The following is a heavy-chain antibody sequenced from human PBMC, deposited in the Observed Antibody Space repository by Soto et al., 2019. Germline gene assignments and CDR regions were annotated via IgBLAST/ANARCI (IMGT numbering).Heavy chain of an antibody. D-gene: IGHD1-1*01. Sequence: PGESLKISCKGSGYSFTNYWIAWVRQMPGKGLEYMGIIYPNDSDTRYSPFFQGQVTISADKSISSAYLQWSSLKASDTAMYYCARPRYGATRTPALFDYWGQGTLVTVSS. CDR3: ARPRYGATRTPALFDY. J-gene: IGHJ4*02. CDR2: IYPNDSDT. CDR1: GYSFTNYW. V-gene: IGHV5-51*01.